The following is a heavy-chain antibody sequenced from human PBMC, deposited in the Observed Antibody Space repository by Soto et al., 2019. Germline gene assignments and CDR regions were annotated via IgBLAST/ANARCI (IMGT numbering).Heavy chain of an antibody. D-gene: IGHD3-22*01. J-gene: IGHJ3*02. CDR1: GGTFTSYA. CDR3: ARARREIVVVRVISGAFDI. CDR2: IIPIFGTA. Sequence: SVKVSCKASGGTFTSYAISWVRQAPGQGLEWMGGIIPIFGTANYAQKFQGRVTITADESTSTAYMELSSLRSEDTAVYYCARARREIVVVRVISGAFDIWGQGTMVTVSS. V-gene: IGHV1-69*13.